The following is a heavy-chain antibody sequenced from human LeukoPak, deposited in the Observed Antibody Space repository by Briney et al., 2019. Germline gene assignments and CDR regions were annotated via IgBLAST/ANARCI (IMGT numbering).Heavy chain of an antibody. D-gene: IGHD3-3*01. V-gene: IGHV3-7*01. CDR1: GVTFSTYW. CDR3: ARERQNKDFWSGGDY. J-gene: IGHJ4*02. CDR2: IKQDGSEK. Sequence: PGGSLRLSCAASGVTFSTYWMSWVRQAPGKGLEWVANIKQDGSEKYYVDSVKGRFTISRDNAKNSLYLQMNSLRAEDTAVYYCARERQNKDFWSGGDYWGQGTLVTVSS.